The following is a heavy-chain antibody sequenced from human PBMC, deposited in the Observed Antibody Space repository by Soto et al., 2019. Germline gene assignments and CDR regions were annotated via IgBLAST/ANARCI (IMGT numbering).Heavy chain of an antibody. J-gene: IGHJ6*03. Sequence: SETLSLTCTVSGGSISSYYWSWIRQPPGKGLEWIGYIYYSGSTNYNPSLKSRVTISVDTSKNQFSLKLSSVTAADTAVYYCARSTFYDFWSGLSYYYYMDVWGKGTTVTVPS. CDR2: IYYSGST. D-gene: IGHD3-3*01. V-gene: IGHV4-59*08. CDR3: ARSTFYDFWSGLSYYYYMDV. CDR1: GGSISSYY.